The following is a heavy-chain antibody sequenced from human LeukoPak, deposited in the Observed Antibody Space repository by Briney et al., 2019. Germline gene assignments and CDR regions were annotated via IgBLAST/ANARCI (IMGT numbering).Heavy chain of an antibody. Sequence: GGSLRLSCAASGFTFSSYEMNWVRQAPGKGLEWVSYISSSGSTIYYADSVKGRFTISRDNAKNSLYLQMNSLRAEDTAVYYCARDQGDSSSWYVRYYYYYMDVWGKGTTVTVSS. CDR2: ISSSGSTI. D-gene: IGHD6-13*01. CDR1: GFTFSSYE. CDR3: ARDQGDSSSWYVRYYYYYMDV. J-gene: IGHJ6*03. V-gene: IGHV3-48*03.